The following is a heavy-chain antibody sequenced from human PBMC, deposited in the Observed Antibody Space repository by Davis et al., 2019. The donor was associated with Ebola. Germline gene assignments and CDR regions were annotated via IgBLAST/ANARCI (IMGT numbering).Heavy chain of an antibody. D-gene: IGHD1-26*01. V-gene: IGHV1-69*06. CDR1: GGSFGSYA. CDR2: IIPVFGTT. CDR3: ARDIGYSGNYNGALDI. Sequence: SVKVSCKASGGSFGSYAVSWVRQAPGEGLEWIGGIIPVFGTTKYAQKFQGRVTISADRSTSTANMELSSLRSEDTAVYYCARDIGYSGNYNGALDIWGQGTMVTVSS. J-gene: IGHJ3*02.